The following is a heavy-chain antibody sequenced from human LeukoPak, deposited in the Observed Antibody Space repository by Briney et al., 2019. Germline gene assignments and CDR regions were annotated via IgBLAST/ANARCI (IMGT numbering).Heavy chain of an antibody. D-gene: IGHD3-16*01. J-gene: IGHJ4*02. CDR1: GFTFSRYS. Sequence: GGSLRLPCAASGFTFSRYSMNWVRQAPGKGLEWVSIITSSGSHPYYGDSVKGRFTISRDNAKNSLFLQMNSLRAEDTAVYYCAVGGGYWGQGTLVTVSS. V-gene: IGHV3-21*04. CDR3: AVGGGY. CDR2: ITSSGSHP.